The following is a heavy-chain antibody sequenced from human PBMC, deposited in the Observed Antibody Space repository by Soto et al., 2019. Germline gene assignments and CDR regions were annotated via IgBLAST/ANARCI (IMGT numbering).Heavy chain of an antibody. CDR1: GGSISSSSYY. CDR3: ASQTLYSGYALWPPYYVDY. Sequence: QLQLQESGPGLVKPSETLSLTCAVSGGSISSSSYYWAWVRQAPGQGLEWIGTIYYSGITYDNPSLKTRVTITVDTSKNQFSMRLGSVTAADTAVYYCASQTLYSGYALWPPYYVDYWGQGILVTVSS. V-gene: IGHV4-39*01. J-gene: IGHJ4*02. CDR2: IYYSGIT. D-gene: IGHD5-12*01.